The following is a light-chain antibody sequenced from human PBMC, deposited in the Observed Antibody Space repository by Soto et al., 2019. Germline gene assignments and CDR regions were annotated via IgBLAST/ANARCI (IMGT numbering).Light chain of an antibody. CDR3: QKYNNAPRT. J-gene: IGKJ1*01. V-gene: IGKV1-27*01. CDR2: AAS. CDR1: QGISNY. Sequence: DIQMTQSTSSLSASVGDTVTITCRASQGISNYLDWYQQKPGQVPNLLIYAASTLQSGVPSRFSGSGSGTDFTLTISSLRPEDVATYYCQKYNNAPRTFGQGTKVEI.